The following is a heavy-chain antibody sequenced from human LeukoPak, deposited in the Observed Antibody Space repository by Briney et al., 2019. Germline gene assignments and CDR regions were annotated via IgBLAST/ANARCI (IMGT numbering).Heavy chain of an antibody. V-gene: IGHV4-59*01. Sequence: SETLSLTCTVSGGSISSYYWSWVRQPPGKGLEWIEYIYYSGSTNYNPSLKSRVTISVDTSKNQFSLKLSSVTAADTAVYYCARDFHRENYYYYYMDVWGKGTTVTVSS. CDR3: ARDFHRENYYYYYMDV. CDR1: GGSISSYY. J-gene: IGHJ6*03. CDR2: IYYSGST.